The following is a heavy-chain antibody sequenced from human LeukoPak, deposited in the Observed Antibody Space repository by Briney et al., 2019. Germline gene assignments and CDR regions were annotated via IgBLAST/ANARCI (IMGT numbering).Heavy chain of an antibody. CDR1: GFTFSSYG. V-gene: IGHV3-33*01. J-gene: IGHJ4*02. Sequence: GRSLRLSCAASGFTFSSYGMHWVRQAPGKGLEWVAVIWYDGSKKYEADSVKGRFTISRDNSKNTLYLQMNSLRAEDTALYYCAGERAAYNYGYPFDYWGQGTLVTVSS. CDR2: IWYDGSKK. D-gene: IGHD5-18*01. CDR3: AGERAAYNYGYPFDY.